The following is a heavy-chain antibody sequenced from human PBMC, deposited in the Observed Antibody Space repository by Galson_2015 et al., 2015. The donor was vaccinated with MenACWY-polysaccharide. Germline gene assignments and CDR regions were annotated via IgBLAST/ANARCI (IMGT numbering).Heavy chain of an antibody. CDR3: ARDREVWGDGMDV. CDR1: GDSVSNTSAA. Sequence: CAISGDSVSNTSAAWTWIRQSPSRGLEWLGRTYYRSGWNHDYAVSVKSRITISPDTSKNQFSLQLKSMTPEDTAVYYCARDREVWGDGMDVWGQGTTVTVSS. V-gene: IGHV6-1*01. D-gene: IGHD3-10*01. J-gene: IGHJ6*02. CDR2: TYYRSGWNH.